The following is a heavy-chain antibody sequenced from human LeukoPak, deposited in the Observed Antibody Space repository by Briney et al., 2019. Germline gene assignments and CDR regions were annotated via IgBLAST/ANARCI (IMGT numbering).Heavy chain of an antibody. J-gene: IGHJ4*02. D-gene: IGHD5-12*01. CDR3: AKGVVAFDY. Sequence: GASLRLSCAASGFTFNSYAMSGVRQAPGKGLEWVSAISGSGGSTYYADSVKGRFTISRDNSKNTLYLQMNSLRAEDTAVYYCAKGVVAFDYWGQGTLVTVSS. CDR2: ISGSGGST. V-gene: IGHV3-23*01. CDR1: GFTFNSYA.